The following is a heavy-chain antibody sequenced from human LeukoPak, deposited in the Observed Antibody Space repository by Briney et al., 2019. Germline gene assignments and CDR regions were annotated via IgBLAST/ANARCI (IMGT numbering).Heavy chain of an antibody. J-gene: IGHJ4*02. CDR2: IYPSGTT. V-gene: IGHV4-38-2*02. CDR3: ARAVGSFDWLPLFDY. CDR1: GYSISSGYY. D-gene: IGHD3-9*01. Sequence: PSETLSLTCTVSGYSISSGYYWGWIRQPPGKGLEWIGNIYPSGTTYYNPSLKTRVTISVDASKNQFSLKLSSVTAADTAVYYCARAVGSFDWLPLFDYWGQGTLVTVSS.